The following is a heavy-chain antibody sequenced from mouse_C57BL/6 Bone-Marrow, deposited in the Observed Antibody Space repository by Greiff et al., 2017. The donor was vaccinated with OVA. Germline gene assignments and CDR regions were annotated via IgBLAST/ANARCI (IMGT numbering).Heavy chain of an antibody. CDR1: GYTFTDYY. Sequence: VQLQQSGAELVRPGASVKLSCKASGYTFTDYYINWVKQRPGQGLEWIARIYPGSGNTYYNEKFKGKATLTAEKSSSTAYMQLSSLTSEDSAVYFCARVGVPVLSYYFDYWGQGTTLTVSS. V-gene: IGHV1-76*01. CDR3: ARVGVPVLSYYFDY. CDR2: IYPGSGNT. J-gene: IGHJ2*01. D-gene: IGHD3-1*01.